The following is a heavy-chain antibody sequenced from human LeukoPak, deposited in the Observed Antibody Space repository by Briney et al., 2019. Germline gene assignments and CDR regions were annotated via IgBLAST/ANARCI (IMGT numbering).Heavy chain of an antibody. D-gene: IGHD5-18*01. CDR3: VRDPPTALELFDY. CDR1: GFTFSTYW. Sequence: PGGSLRLSCAASGFTFSTYWMHWVRHAPGKGLVWVSHINNDGSSTNYADSVKGRFTISRDNAKNTLYLQMNSLRAEDTAVYYCVRDPPTALELFDYWGQGTPVTVSS. V-gene: IGHV3-74*01. J-gene: IGHJ4*02. CDR2: INNDGSST.